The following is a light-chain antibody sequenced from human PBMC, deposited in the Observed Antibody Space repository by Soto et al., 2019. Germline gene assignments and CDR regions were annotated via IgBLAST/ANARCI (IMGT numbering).Light chain of an antibody. CDR1: ESISTW. J-gene: IGKJ1*01. V-gene: IGKV1-5*03. Sequence: DIQMTQSPSTLSASVGDRVTITCRASESISTWLAWYQQKPGKVPNLLIYKASSLESGVPSRFSGSGSGTEFTLTISSLQPDDFATYYCQQYNIYSWPFGQGTKVDIK. CDR3: QQYNIYSWP. CDR2: KAS.